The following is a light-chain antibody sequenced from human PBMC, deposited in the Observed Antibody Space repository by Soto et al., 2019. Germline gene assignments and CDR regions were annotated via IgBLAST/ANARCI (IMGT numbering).Light chain of an antibody. J-gene: IGLJ1*01. Sequence: QSALTQPASVSGSPGQSITISCTGTSSDVGGYNYVSWYQQHPGKAPKLMIYDVSNRPSGVSNRFSGSKSGNTASLTISGLQAEDEADYYCSSYTSILYVFGTGTQLTVL. CDR1: SSDVGGYNY. V-gene: IGLV2-14*01. CDR2: DVS. CDR3: SSYTSILYV.